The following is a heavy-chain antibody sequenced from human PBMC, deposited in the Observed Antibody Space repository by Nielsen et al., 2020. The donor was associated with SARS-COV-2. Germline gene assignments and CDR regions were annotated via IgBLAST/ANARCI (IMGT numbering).Heavy chain of an antibody. V-gene: IGHV3-9*01. CDR2: ISWNSGTI. CDR3: AKDYSSIQVYYYMDV. J-gene: IGHJ6*03. Sequence: SLKISCAASGFSFDDYVMHWVRQGPGKGLEWVSGISWNSGTIGYADSVKGRFTISRDNAKKSLYLQMNSLRAEDTALYYCAKDYSSIQVYYYMDVWGKGTMVTVSS. D-gene: IGHD6-13*01. CDR1: GFSFDDYV.